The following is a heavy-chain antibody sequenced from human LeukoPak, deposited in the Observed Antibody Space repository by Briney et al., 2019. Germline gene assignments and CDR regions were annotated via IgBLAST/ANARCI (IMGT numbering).Heavy chain of an antibody. CDR3: AKDLGGSGSYYWSAFDV. Sequence: GGSLRLSCAASGFTFSSYAMSWVRQAPGQGLEWVSGISASGYSTYYGDSVKGRFTISRDNSKNTLYLQMDSLRVEDTAIYYCAKDLGGSGSYYWSAFDVWGQGTMVTASS. CDR2: ISASGYST. J-gene: IGHJ3*01. D-gene: IGHD3-10*01. V-gene: IGHV3-23*01. CDR1: GFTFSSYA.